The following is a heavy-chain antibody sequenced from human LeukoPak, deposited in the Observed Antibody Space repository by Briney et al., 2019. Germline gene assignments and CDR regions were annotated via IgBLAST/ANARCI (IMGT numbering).Heavy chain of an antibody. J-gene: IGHJ4*02. Sequence: GGSLRLSCAASGFTFSSYSMTWVRQAPGKGLEWVSSISSSSSYIYYADSVKGRFTIYRDNAKNSLYLQMNSLRAEDTAVYYCARTHGAYSSSFGPDWGQGTLVTVSS. CDR3: ARTHGAYSSSFGPD. V-gene: IGHV3-21*01. CDR1: GFTFSSYS. CDR2: ISSSSSYI. D-gene: IGHD6-6*01.